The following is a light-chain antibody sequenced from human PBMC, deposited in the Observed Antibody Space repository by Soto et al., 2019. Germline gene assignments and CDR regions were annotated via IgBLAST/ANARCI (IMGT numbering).Light chain of an antibody. CDR1: SSDVGAFNY. CDR3: SSYTITATWV. V-gene: IGLV2-14*01. Sequence: QSVLTQPASVSGSPGQSITISCTGTSSDVGAFNYVSWYQHHPGNAPKLMIYEVSNRPSGVSNRFSGSKSGNTASLTISGLQAEDEANYYCSSYTITATWVFGGGTKVTVL. J-gene: IGLJ3*02. CDR2: EVS.